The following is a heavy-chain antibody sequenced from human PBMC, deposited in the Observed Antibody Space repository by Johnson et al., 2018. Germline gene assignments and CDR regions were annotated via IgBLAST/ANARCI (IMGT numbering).Heavy chain of an antibody. CDR1: GFAFNTFW. CDR2: IKGDGTAT. CDR3: AKEFPERATAWYDSADV. Sequence: VQLQESGGGLVQPGGSLRLSCAASGFAFNTFWMHWVRQVPGKGLVWVSRIKGDGTATDYADSVRVRFTISSDNAKNTLSLQLNSLRPEDTAVYYCAKEFPERATAWYDSADVWGQGTMVTVSP. D-gene: IGHD3-16*01. V-gene: IGHV3-74*01. J-gene: IGHJ3*01.